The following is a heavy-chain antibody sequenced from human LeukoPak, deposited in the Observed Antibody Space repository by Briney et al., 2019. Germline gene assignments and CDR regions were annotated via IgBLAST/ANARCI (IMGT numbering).Heavy chain of an antibody. J-gene: IGHJ4*02. Sequence: GGSLRLSCAASGFTVSSNYMSWVRQAPGKGLEWVSVIYSGGSTYYADSVKGRFTISRDNSKNTLYPQMNSLRAEDTAVYYCARGGRITMVRGVIDYWGQGTLVTVSS. CDR1: GFTVSSNY. CDR2: IYSGGST. D-gene: IGHD3-10*01. CDR3: ARGGRITMVRGVIDY. V-gene: IGHV3-66*01.